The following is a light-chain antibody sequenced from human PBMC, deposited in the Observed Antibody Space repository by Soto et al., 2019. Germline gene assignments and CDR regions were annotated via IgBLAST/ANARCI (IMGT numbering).Light chain of an antibody. J-gene: IGKJ2*01. V-gene: IGKV3-15*01. CDR2: GAS. Sequence: EIVMTQPPATLSVSPGERATLFCRASQSVSSNLAWYQQKPGQAPRLLIYGASTRATGIPARFSGSGSGTEFTLTISSLQSEDFAVYYCQQYNNWPPYTFGQGTKLELK. CDR3: QQYNNWPPYT. CDR1: QSVSSN.